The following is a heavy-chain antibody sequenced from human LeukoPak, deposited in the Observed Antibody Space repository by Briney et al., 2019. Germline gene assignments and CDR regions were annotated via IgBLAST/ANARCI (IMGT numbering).Heavy chain of an antibody. J-gene: IGHJ3*02. CDR1: GGSISSYY. CDR2: IYTSGST. CDR3: ASTPSRVYYDFRQETKVGAFDI. V-gene: IGHV4-4*07. Sequence: SETLSLTCTVSGGSISSYYWSWIRQPAGKGLEWIGRIYTSGSTNYNPSLKSRVTMSVDTSKNQFSLKLSSVTAADTAVYYCASTPSRVYYDFRQETKVGAFDIWGQGTMVTVSS. D-gene: IGHD3-3*01.